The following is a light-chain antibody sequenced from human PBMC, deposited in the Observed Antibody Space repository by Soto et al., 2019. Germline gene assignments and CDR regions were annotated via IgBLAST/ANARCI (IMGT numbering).Light chain of an antibody. CDR1: STDYGGYKY. CDR2: DVS. CDR3: CSYAGGWL. Sequence: QSALTQPRSVSGSPGQSVSISCAGTSTDYGGYKYVSWYQQHPGKAPKLMIFDVSERPSGVPDRFPGSKSGSTASLSIAGLQPEDEADYFCCSYAGGWLFGGGTKLTVL. J-gene: IGLJ3*02. V-gene: IGLV2-11*01.